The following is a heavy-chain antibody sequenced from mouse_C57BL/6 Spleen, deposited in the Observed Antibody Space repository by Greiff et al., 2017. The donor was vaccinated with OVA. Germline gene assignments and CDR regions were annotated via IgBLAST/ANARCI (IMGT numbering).Heavy chain of an antibody. J-gene: IGHJ2*01. V-gene: IGHV3-6*01. CDR2: ISYDGSN. Sequence: ESGPGLVKPSQSLSLTCSVTGYSITSGYYWNWIRQFPGNKLEWMGYISYDGSNNYNPSLKNRISITRDTSKNQFFLKLNSVTTEDTATYYCARRGYGSSYFDYWGQGTTLTVSS. CDR3: ARRGYGSSYFDY. CDR1: GYSITSGYY. D-gene: IGHD1-1*01.